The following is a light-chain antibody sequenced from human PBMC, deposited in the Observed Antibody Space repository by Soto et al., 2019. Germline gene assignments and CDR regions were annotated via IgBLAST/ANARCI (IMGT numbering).Light chain of an antibody. CDR2: KAS. Sequence: DIQMTQSPSTLSASVGDRVTITCRASQSISVWLAWYQQKAGKAPNLLIYKASRLESGVPSRFSGSGSETEFTLTISGLQPGDSATYYCQQYNSYSPTFGQGPKV. J-gene: IGKJ1*01. CDR3: QQYNSYSPT. CDR1: QSISVW. V-gene: IGKV1-5*03.